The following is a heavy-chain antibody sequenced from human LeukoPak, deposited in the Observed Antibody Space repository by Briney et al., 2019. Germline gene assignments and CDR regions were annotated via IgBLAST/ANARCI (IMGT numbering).Heavy chain of an antibody. CDR2: MNPNSGNT. CDR3: ARTGNSGSYSGWWHYYYYGMDV. J-gene: IGHJ6*02. V-gene: IGHV1-8*01. CDR1: GYTFTSYD. D-gene: IGHD1-26*01. Sequence: ASVKVSCRASGYTFTSYDINWVRQATGQGLEWMGWMNPNSGNTGYAQKFQGRVTMTRNTSISTAYMELSSLRSEDTAVYYCARTGNSGSYSGWWHYYYYGMDVWGQGTTVTVSS.